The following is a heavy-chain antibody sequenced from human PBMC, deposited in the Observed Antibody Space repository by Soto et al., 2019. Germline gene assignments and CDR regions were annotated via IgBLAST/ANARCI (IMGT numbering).Heavy chain of an antibody. V-gene: IGHV1-18*01. D-gene: IGHD2-8*01. J-gene: IGHJ6*02. CDR1: GYTFTTYD. CDR2: ISTYNGNT. Sequence: QVQLVQSGAEVKKPGAPVKVSCKASGYTFTTYDISWVRQAPGQGLEWRGRISTYNGNTNYPQRLQGKLTMTTDTSVSTAYMELRSLRSDDTAVYYCARDPYNVLMVNAPNLYGMDVWGQGTTVTVSS. CDR3: ARDPYNVLMVNAPNLYGMDV.